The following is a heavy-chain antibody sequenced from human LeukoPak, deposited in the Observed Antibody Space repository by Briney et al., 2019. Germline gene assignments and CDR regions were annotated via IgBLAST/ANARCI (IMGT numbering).Heavy chain of an antibody. D-gene: IGHD3-10*01. CDR3: ARRHHFGFLDS. CDR2: IKQDGSEK. CDR1: GVMFPSYW. V-gene: IGHV3-7*04. J-gene: IGHJ4*02. Sequence: PGGSLRLSCAASGVMFPSYWMTWVRQAPGKGLEWVANIKQDGSEKYYVDSVKGRFTISRDNAKNSVYLQMNSLRAEDTAVYNCARRHHFGFLDSWGQGTLVTVSS.